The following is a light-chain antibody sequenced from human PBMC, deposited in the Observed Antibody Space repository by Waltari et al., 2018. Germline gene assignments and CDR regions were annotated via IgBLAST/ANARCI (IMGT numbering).Light chain of an antibody. Sequence: EIVLTQSPATLSLSPGERATLSCGASQSVSRNYLAWYQQKPGLAPRLLIYDASFRATGIPDRFSGSGSGTDFTFTISRLEPEDFAVYYRQHYDNFPHTFGQGTKLEIK. V-gene: IGKV3D-20*01. J-gene: IGKJ2*01. CDR1: QSVSRNY. CDR3: QHYDNFPHT. CDR2: DAS.